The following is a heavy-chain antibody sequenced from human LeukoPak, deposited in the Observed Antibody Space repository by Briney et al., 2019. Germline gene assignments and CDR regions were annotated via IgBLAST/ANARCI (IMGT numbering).Heavy chain of an antibody. J-gene: IGHJ4*02. CDR3: ARGYYARLDY. D-gene: IGHD2-2*01. V-gene: IGHV3-48*01. Sequence: PGGSLRLSCAASGFTFSSYSMNWVRQAPAKGLEWVSYISSSSTIYYADSVKGRFTISRDNAKSSLYLQMNSLRAEDTAVYYCARGYYARLDYWGQGTLVTVSS. CDR1: GFTFSSYS. CDR2: ISSSSTI.